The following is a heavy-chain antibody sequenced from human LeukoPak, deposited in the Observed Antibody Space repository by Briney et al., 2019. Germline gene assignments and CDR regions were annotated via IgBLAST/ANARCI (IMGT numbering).Heavy chain of an antibody. CDR2: IYSGGST. CDR1: GFTVSSNY. D-gene: IGHD6-19*01. CDR3: AREASSGWLTY. Sequence: GGSLRLSCAASGFTVSSNYMSWVRQAPGKGLEWVSVIYSGGSTYYADSVKGRFTISRDNSKNTLYLQMNSLRAEDTAVYYCAREASSGWLTYWGQGTLVTVSS. J-gene: IGHJ4*02. V-gene: IGHV3-53*01.